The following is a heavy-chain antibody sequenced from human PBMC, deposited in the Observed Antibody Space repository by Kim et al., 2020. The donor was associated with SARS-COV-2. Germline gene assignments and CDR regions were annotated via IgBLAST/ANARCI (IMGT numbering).Heavy chain of an antibody. V-gene: IGHV3-23*03. CDR2: IYSGGSST. J-gene: IGHJ6*01. CDR1: GFTFSSYA. CDR3: AKDQSRGGFFSLYGMDV. Sequence: GGSLRLSCAASGFTFSSYAMSWVRQAPGKGLEWVSVIYSGGSSTYYADSVKGRFTISRDNSKNTLYLQMNSLRAEDTAVYYCAKDQSRGGFFSLYGMDV. D-gene: IGHD6-19*01.